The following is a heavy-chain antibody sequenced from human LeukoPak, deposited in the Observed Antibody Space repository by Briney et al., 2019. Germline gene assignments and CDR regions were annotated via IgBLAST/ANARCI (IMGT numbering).Heavy chain of an antibody. Sequence: SETLSLTCTVSGGSISSYYWSWIRQPPGKGLEWIGYIYYSGSTNYNLSLKSRVTISVDTSKNQFSLKLSSVTAADTAVYYCARERTDYGSGSYYTDYWGQGTLVTVSS. CDR3: ARERTDYGSGSYYTDY. CDR2: IYYSGST. D-gene: IGHD3-10*01. V-gene: IGHV4-59*01. CDR1: GGSISSYY. J-gene: IGHJ4*02.